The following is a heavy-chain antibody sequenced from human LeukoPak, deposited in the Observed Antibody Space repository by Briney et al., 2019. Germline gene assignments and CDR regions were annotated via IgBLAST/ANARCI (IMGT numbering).Heavy chain of an antibody. V-gene: IGHV4-59*08. Sequence: SETLSLTCTVAGGSINSYYWSWIRQPPGKGVEWVGYTYYSGSTRYNPSLTSRVTISVDTSKNQFSLKLTSVTAADTAVYYCARGSGNYWQVSFDYWGQGTLVTVSS. CDR2: TYYSGST. CDR1: GGSINSYY. CDR3: ARGSGNYWQVSFDY. J-gene: IGHJ4*02. D-gene: IGHD1-26*01.